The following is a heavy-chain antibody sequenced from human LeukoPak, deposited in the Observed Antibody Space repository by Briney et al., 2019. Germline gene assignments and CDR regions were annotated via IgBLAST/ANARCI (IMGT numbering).Heavy chain of an antibody. V-gene: IGHV3-72*01. J-gene: IGHJ4*02. CDR3: ARAERVRFLEWNDY. CDR1: AFTFSDHY. Sequence: GGSLRLSCAASAFTFSDHYMDWVRQAPGKGLEWVGRTRNKANSYTTEYAASVRGRFTISRDDSKNSLYLQMNSLRAEDTAVYYCARAERVRFLEWNDYWGQGTLVTVSS. CDR2: TRNKANSYTT. D-gene: IGHD3-3*01.